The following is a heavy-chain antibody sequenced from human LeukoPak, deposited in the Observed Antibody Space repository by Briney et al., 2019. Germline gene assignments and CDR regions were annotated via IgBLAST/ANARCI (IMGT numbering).Heavy chain of an antibody. CDR3: AKSHSETMVRGVITY. V-gene: IGHV3-23*01. Sequence: GGSLRLSCAASGFTFSSYGMSWVRQAPGKGLEWVSAISGSGASTYYADSVKGRFTISRDNSKNTLYLQMNSLRAEDTAVYYCAKSHSETMVRGVITYWGQGTLVTVSS. CDR1: GFTFSSYG. J-gene: IGHJ4*02. D-gene: IGHD3-10*01. CDR2: ISGSGAST.